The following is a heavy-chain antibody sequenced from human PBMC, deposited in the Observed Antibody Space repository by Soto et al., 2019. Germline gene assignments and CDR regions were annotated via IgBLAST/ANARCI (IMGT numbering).Heavy chain of an antibody. D-gene: IGHD5-18*01. J-gene: IGHJ6*02. CDR2: IWYDGSNK. V-gene: IGHV3-33*01. CDR3: SRWDTAMKHYGMDV. Sequence: QVQLVESGGGVVQPGRSLRLSCAASGFTFSSYGMHWVRQAPGKGLEWVAVIWYDGSNKYYADSVKGRFTISRDNSKNTLYLQMNILRAEDTAVYYCSRWDTAMKHYGMDVWGQGTTVTGSS. CDR1: GFTFSSYG.